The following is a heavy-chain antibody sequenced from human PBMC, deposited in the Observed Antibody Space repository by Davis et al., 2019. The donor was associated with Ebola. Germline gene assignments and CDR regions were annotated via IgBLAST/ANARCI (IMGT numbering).Heavy chain of an antibody. V-gene: IGHV4-59*12. J-gene: IGHJ4*02. CDR2: INHSGNA. CDR3: ARGSRLRYCSYGVCGISLDY. D-gene: IGHD2-21*01. Sequence: SETLSLTCTVSGGSISSYYWSWIRQPPGKGLEWIGEINHSGNARYNLSLKSRVTISVDASKNQFSLRVKSVTAADTAVYFCARGSRLRYCSYGVCGISLDYWGQGQLVTVSS. CDR1: GGSISSYY.